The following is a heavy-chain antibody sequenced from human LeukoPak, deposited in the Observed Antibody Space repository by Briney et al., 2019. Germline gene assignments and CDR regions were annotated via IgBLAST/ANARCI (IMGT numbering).Heavy chain of an antibody. CDR1: GGSISSSSYY. D-gene: IGHD3-9*01. CDR2: IYYSGST. Sequence: PSETLSLTCTVSGGSISSSSYYWGWIRQPPGKGLEWIGSIYYSGSTYYNPSLKSRVTISVDTSKNQFSLKLSSVTAADTAVYYCARQLRYFYRQYYFDYWGQGTLVTVSS. V-gene: IGHV4-39*01. CDR3: ARQLRYFYRQYYFDY. J-gene: IGHJ4*02.